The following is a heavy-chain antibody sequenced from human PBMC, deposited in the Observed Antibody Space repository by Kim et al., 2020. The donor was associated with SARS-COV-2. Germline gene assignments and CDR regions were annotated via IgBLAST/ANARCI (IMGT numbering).Heavy chain of an antibody. J-gene: IGHJ2*01. Sequence: SLKRRVTISVGTSKNQSSLKLSSVTAADTAVYYCARDPIAAAGLYWYFDLWGRGTLVTVSS. D-gene: IGHD6-13*01. V-gene: IGHV4-31*02. CDR3: ARDPIAAAGLYWYFDL.